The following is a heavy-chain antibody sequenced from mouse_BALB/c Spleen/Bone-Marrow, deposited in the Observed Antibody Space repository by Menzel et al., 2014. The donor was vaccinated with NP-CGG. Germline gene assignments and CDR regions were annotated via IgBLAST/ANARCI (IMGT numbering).Heavy chain of an antibody. Sequence: VHVKQSGAELVKPGASVKLSCTASGFNIKDTYMHWVKQRPEQGLEWIGRIDPANGNTKYDPKFQGKATITADTSSNTAYLQLSSLTSEDTAVYYCARLGLFAYWGQGTLVTVSA. CDR2: IDPANGNT. D-gene: IGHD3-1*01. V-gene: IGHV14-3*02. CDR1: GFNIKDTY. CDR3: ARLGLFAY. J-gene: IGHJ3*01.